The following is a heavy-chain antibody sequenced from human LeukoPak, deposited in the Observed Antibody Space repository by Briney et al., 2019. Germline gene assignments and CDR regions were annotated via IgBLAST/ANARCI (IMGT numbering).Heavy chain of an antibody. V-gene: IGHV4-59*01. CDR3: ARHEAQDFDY. Sequence: TSETLSLTCTVSGVSISSYYWSWIRQPPGKGLEWIGYIYYSGSTNYNPTLKSRVTISVDTSKNQFSLKLSSVTAADTAVYYCARHEAQDFDYWGQGTLVTVSS. CDR2: IYYSGST. CDR1: GVSISSYY. J-gene: IGHJ4*02.